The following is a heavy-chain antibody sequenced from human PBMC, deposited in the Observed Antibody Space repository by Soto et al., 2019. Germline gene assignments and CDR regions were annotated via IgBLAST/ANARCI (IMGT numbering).Heavy chain of an antibody. CDR2: INSGGSNM. J-gene: IGHJ4*02. Sequence: QVQLVESGGGLVKPGGSLRLSCTASGFTFTDHYMTWIRQAPGKGLEWVSYINSGGSNMYYADSVGGRFTISRDNAKNSVYLQMSSLRAEDTAIYYCARDIRGANWGQGTLVIVSS. CDR3: ARDIRGAN. V-gene: IGHV3-11*01. D-gene: IGHD3-10*01. CDR1: GFTFTDHY.